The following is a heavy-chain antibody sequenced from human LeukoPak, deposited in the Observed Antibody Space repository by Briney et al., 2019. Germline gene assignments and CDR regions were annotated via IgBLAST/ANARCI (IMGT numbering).Heavy chain of an antibody. CDR1: GFTFSSYS. Sequence: GGSLRLSCAASGFTFSSYSMNWVRQAPGKGLEWVSSISSSSSYIYYADSVKGRFTISRDNAKNSLYLQMNSLRAEDTAVYYCARSVRPSGIVVVVAAGYYGMDVWGQGTTVTVSS. CDR3: ARSVRPSGIVVVVAAGYYGMDV. V-gene: IGHV3-21*01. J-gene: IGHJ6*02. CDR2: ISSSSSYI. D-gene: IGHD2-15*01.